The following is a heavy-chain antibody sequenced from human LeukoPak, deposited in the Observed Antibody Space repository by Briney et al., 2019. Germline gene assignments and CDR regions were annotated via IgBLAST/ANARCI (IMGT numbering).Heavy chain of an antibody. Sequence: PGGSLRLSCAASGFTFSSYGMHWVRQAPGKGLEWVAVISYDGSNKYYADSVKGRFTISRDNSKNTLYLQMNSLRAEDTAVYYCARGLYPVYIAGGMDVWGQGTTVTVSS. CDR3: ARGLYPVYIAGGMDV. CDR2: ISYDGSNK. J-gene: IGHJ6*02. D-gene: IGHD2-15*01. CDR1: GFTFSSYG. V-gene: IGHV3-30*03.